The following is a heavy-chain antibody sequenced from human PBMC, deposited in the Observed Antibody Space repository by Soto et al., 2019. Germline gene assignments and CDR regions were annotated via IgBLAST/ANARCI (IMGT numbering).Heavy chain of an antibody. D-gene: IGHD6-25*01. CDR2: IWYDGSNK. J-gene: IGHJ6*02. CDR1: GFTFSSYG. V-gene: IGHV3-33*01. CDR3: ARDLESGPYYYYGMDV. Sequence: QVQLLESGGGVVQPGRSLRLSCAASGFTFSSYGMHWVRQAPGKGLEWVAVIWYDGSNKYYADSVKGRFTISRDNSKNTLYLQMNSLRAEDRAVYYCARDLESGPYYYYGMDVWGQGTTVTVSS.